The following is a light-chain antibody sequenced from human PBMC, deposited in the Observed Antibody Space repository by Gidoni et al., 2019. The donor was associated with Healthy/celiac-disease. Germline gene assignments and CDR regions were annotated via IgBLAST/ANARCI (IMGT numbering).Light chain of an antibody. V-gene: IGLV2-11*01. CDR1: SSDVGGYNY. J-gene: IGLJ2*01. CDR3: CSYAGSVVV. Sequence: QSALTPPRPVSGSPGQSVTISCTGTSSDVGGYNYVPWYQHHPGKAPKLMMYDVSKRPSGVPDRFSGSKSGNTASVTISGLQAEDEADYYCCSYAGSVVVFGGGTKLTVL. CDR2: DVS.